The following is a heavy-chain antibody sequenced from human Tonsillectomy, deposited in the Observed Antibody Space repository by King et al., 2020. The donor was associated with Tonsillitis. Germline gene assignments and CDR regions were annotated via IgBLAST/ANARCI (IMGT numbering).Heavy chain of an antibody. CDR2: ISYDGSNK. CDR1: GFTFSSYA. J-gene: IGHJ4*02. CDR3: AREWAAMGTVYDY. V-gene: IGHV3-30-3*01. D-gene: IGHD5-18*01. Sequence: QLVQSGGGVVQPGRSLRLSCAASGFTFSSYAMHWVRQAPGKGLEWVAVISYDGSNKYYADSVKGRFTISRDNSKNTLYLQMNSLRAEDTAVYYCAREWAAMGTVYDYWGQGTLVTVSS.